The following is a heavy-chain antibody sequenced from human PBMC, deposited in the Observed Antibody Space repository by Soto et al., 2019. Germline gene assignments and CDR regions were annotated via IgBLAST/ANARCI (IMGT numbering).Heavy chain of an antibody. J-gene: IGHJ4*02. D-gene: IGHD4-17*01. CDR2: MNPNSGNT. Sequence: ASVKVSCKASGYTFTSYDINWVRQATGQGLEWMGWMNPNSGNTGYAQKFQGRVTMTRNTSISTAYMELSSLSFEDTAAYYCARTLYGDNVDYWGQGALVTVSS. V-gene: IGHV1-8*01. CDR3: ARTLYGDNVDY. CDR1: GYTFTSYD.